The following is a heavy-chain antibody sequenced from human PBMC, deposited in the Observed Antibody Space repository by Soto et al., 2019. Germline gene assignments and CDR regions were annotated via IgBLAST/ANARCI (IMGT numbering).Heavy chain of an antibody. CDR3: ARHFGYSGYDAFDI. CDR1: GYIFTGYW. V-gene: IGHV5-10-1*01. CDR2: IDPSDSYT. D-gene: IGHD5-12*01. Sequence: WESLKISCQVSGYIFTGYWISWVRQMPGKGLEWMGRIDPSDSYTNYSPSFQGHVTISADKSISTAYLQWSSLKASDTAMYYCARHFGYSGYDAFDIWGQGTMVTVSS. J-gene: IGHJ3*02.